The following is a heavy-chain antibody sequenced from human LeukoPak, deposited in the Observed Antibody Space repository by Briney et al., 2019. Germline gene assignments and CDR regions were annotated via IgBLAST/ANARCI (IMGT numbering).Heavy chain of an antibody. CDR3: ARDQEPSSSRPFDY. D-gene: IGHD6-13*01. CDR1: GGSISSSSYY. V-gene: IGHV4-39*07. J-gene: IGHJ4*02. Sequence: SETLSLTCTVSGGSISSSSYYWGWIRQPPGKGLEWIGSIYYSGSTYYNPSLKSRVTISVDTSKNQFSLKLSSVTAADTAVYYCARDQEPSSSRPFDYWGQGTLVTVSS. CDR2: IYYSGST.